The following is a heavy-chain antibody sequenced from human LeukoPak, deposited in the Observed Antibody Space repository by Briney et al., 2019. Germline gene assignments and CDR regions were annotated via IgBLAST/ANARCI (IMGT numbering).Heavy chain of an antibody. CDR3: ARGRRGYSYGSYYYYYYYMDV. V-gene: IGHV4-39*07. CDR1: DDSINNDRYF. CDR2: INYSGRT. D-gene: IGHD5-18*01. Sequence: PSETLSLTCSISDDSINNDRYFWAWIRQPPGKGLEWIASINYSGRTYYNPSLNSRLIISVDTSKNQFSLKLSSVTAADTAVYYCARGRRGYSYGSYYYYYYYMDVWGKGTTVTVSS. J-gene: IGHJ6*03.